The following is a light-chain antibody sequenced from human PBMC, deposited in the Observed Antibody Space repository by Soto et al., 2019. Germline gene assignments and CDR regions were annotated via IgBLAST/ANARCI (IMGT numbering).Light chain of an antibody. V-gene: IGKV4-1*01. J-gene: IGKJ5*01. CDR1: QSVLYSSNNKDY. Sequence: DIVMTQSPDSLAVSLGERATINCKSSQSVLYSSNNKDYLVWYQQKPGQPPNLLIYWASTREAGVPDRFSGSGSGTDFPLTISSLQAEDVAVYYCQQYYSTPFTFGQGTRLEIK. CDR2: WAS. CDR3: QQYYSTPFT.